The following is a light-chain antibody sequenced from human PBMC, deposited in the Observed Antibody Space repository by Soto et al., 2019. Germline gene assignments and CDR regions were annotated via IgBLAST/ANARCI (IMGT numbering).Light chain of an antibody. Sequence: QSVLTQPPSASGTPGQRVTISCSGSDSNIGSNTVNWYQQVPGTAPKLLIYSNSQRPSGVPDRFSGSKSGTSASLAISGLQSEDEADYCCAAWDDSLNGRAVFGGGTKVTVL. V-gene: IGLV1-44*01. CDR3: AAWDDSLNGRAV. CDR1: DSNIGSNT. CDR2: SNS. J-gene: IGLJ3*02.